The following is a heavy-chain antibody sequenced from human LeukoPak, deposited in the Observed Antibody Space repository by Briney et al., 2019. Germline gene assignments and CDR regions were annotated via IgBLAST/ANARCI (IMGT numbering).Heavy chain of an antibody. J-gene: IGHJ4*02. V-gene: IGHV3-21*01. D-gene: IGHD6-6*01. CDR3: ARVGYSSSSVDY. Sequence: PGGSLRLSCAASGFTFSSYVMSWVRQAPGKGLEWVSAISSSSSYIYYADSVKGRFTISRDNAKNSLYLQMSSLRAEDTAVYYCARVGYSSSSVDYWGQGTLVTVSS. CDR2: ISSSSSYI. CDR1: GFTFSSYV.